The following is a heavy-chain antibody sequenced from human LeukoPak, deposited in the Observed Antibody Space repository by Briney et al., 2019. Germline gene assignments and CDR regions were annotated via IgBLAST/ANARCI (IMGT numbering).Heavy chain of an antibody. CDR2: ISSSTSYI. V-gene: IGHV3-21*01. CDR3: ASFYCSGGSCYLGAFDI. D-gene: IGHD2-15*01. CDR1: GFTFSSYS. Sequence: GGSLRLSCVASGFTFSSYSMNWVRQAPGKGLEWVSSISSSTSYIYYADSVKGRFTISRDNAKNSLYLQMNSLRAEDTAVYYCASFYCSGGSCYLGAFDIWGQGTMVTVSS. J-gene: IGHJ3*02.